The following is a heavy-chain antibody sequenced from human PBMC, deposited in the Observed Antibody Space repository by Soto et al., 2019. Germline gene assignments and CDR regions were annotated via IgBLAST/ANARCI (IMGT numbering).Heavy chain of an antibody. Sequence: GGSLRLSCGASGFAFSTYPMHWVRQAPGKGLDWVAVISFDGSDTFYADSVKGRFTISRDNSKNTLFLQMNSLRAGDTAVYYCARVGVASASYSFYFDYWGRGILVTVSS. CDR1: GFAFSTYP. CDR2: ISFDGSDT. D-gene: IGHD3-10*01. V-gene: IGHV3-30-3*01. J-gene: IGHJ4*02. CDR3: ARVGVASASYSFYFDY.